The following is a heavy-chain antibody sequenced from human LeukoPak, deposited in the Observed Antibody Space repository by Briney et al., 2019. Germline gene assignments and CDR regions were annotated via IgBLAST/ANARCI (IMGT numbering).Heavy chain of an antibody. Sequence: GESLQISCKGSGYSFTNYWISWVRQMPGKGLEWMGAIDPSDSYSKYSPSFQGHVTISADKSISTAYLQWSSLKASDTAMYYCARLGGYDSDYWGQGTLVTVSS. J-gene: IGHJ4*02. CDR1: GYSFTNYW. CDR2: IDPSDSYS. V-gene: IGHV5-10-1*01. CDR3: ARLGGYDSDY. D-gene: IGHD5-12*01.